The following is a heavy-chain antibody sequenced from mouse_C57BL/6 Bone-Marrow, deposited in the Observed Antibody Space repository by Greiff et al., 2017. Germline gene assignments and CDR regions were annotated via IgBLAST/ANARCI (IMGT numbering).Heavy chain of an antibody. CDR2: FDPSDSYT. Sequence: QVQLQQPGAELVMPGASVKLSCKASGYTFPSYWMHWVKQRPGQGLEWIGEFDPSDSYTNSNQKFKGKSPLTVDKSSSTAYMQLSSLTSEDSAVYYCARDGYGSSYAVFDYWGQGTTLTVSS. CDR3: ARDGYGSSYAVFDY. D-gene: IGHD1-1*01. J-gene: IGHJ2*01. V-gene: IGHV1-69*01. CDR1: GYTFPSYW.